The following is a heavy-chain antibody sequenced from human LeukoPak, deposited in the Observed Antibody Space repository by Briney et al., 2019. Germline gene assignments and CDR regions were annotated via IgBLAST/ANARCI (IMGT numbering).Heavy chain of an antibody. CDR1: GYTFTSYG. CDR3: ARGQAVAGTPYYFDY. D-gene: IGHD6-19*01. CDR2: ISAYSGNT. V-gene: IGHV1-18*01. Sequence: ASVKVSCEASGYTFTSYGISWVRQAPGQGLEWMGWISAYSGNTNYAQKLQGRVTMTTDTSTSTAYMELRSLRSDDTAVYYCARGQAVAGTPYYFDYWGQGTLVTVSS. J-gene: IGHJ4*02.